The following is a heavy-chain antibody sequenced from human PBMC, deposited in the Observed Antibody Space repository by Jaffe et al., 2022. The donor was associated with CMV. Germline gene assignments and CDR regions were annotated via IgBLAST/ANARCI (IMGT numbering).Heavy chain of an antibody. CDR1: GFTFSSYS. CDR3: ARDRVGSLGVDYYYYGMDV. J-gene: IGHJ6*02. CDR2: ISSSSSTI. V-gene: IGHV3-48*02. D-gene: IGHD1-26*01. Sequence: EVQLVESGGGLVQPGGSLRLSCAASGFTFSSYSMNWVRQAPGKGLEWVSYISSSSSTIYYADSVKGRFTISRDNAKNSLYLQMNSLRDEDTAVYYCARDRVGSLGVDYYYYGMDVWGQGTTVTVSS.